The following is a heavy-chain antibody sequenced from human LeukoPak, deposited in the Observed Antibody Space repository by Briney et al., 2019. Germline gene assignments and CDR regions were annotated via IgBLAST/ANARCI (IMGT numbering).Heavy chain of an antibody. CDR2: VHDTGRT. Sequence: SETLSLTCTVSGGSISNYFWSWIRHSPGKGLECIGYVHDTGRTKYNPSLESRVTISIDTSNQFSLTLRSVTAADTAVYYCARLLRWSEDGFDIWGQGTMVAISS. CDR1: GGSISNYF. J-gene: IGHJ3*02. V-gene: IGHV4-59*08. D-gene: IGHD2-15*01. CDR3: ARLLRWSEDGFDI.